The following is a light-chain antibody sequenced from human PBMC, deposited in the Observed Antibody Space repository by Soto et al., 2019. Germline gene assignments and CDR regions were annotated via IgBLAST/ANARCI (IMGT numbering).Light chain of an antibody. CDR3: QHYNSFSHT. J-gene: IGKJ1*01. CDR2: DAS. V-gene: IGKV1-5*01. CDR1: QSISTW. Sequence: DIQMAQSPSTLSASVGDTVNITCRASQSISTWLAWYHQKPGKAPKLLIYDASSLQSGVPSRFSGSGSGTEFTLTISSLQPDDFATYYCQHYNSFSHTFGQGTKVDIK.